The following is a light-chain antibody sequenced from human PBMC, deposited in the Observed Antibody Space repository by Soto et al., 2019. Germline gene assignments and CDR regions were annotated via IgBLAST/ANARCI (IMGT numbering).Light chain of an antibody. V-gene: IGLV2-14*03. Sequence: QSSLTQPASVSWSPGQSITIACSGTSSDVGAFNYVSWYQQHPGKAPKLMIYDVSNRPSGVSNRFSGSKSGNTASLTISGLRAEEEADYYCNSYTSNNNYVFGTGTKVTXL. CDR2: DVS. CDR3: NSYTSNNNYV. CDR1: SSDVGAFNY. J-gene: IGLJ1*01.